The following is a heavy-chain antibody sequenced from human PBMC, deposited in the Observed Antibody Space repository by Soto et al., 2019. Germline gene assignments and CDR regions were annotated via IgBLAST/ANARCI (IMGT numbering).Heavy chain of an antibody. D-gene: IGHD3-10*01. CDR3: ARDLGAFNYGSAYFDY. Sequence: PGGSLRLSCAASGFTFSSYGMHWVRQAPGKGLEWVAVIWYDGSNKYYADSVKGRFTISRDNSKNVLYLQMNSLRAEDTAVYYCARDLGAFNYGSAYFDYWGQGTPVTVSS. CDR2: IWYDGSNK. J-gene: IGHJ4*02. CDR1: GFTFSSYG. V-gene: IGHV3-33*01.